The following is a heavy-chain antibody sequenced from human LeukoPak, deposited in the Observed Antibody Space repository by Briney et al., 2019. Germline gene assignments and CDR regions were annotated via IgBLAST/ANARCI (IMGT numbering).Heavy chain of an antibody. CDR3: AKDVYGDYGGLDY. Sequence: GGSLRLSCAASGFPFSTYAMSWVRQAPGKGLEWVSSIRGSDGSTYYADSVKGRFAISRDNSKDTLYLQMNSLRAEDTAVYYCAKDVYGDYGGLDYWGQGTLVTVSS. J-gene: IGHJ4*02. CDR1: GFPFSTYA. D-gene: IGHD4-17*01. CDR2: IRGSDGST. V-gene: IGHV3-23*01.